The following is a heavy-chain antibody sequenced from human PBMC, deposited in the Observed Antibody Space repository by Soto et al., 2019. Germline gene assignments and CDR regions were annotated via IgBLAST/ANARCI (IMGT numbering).Heavy chain of an antibody. CDR2: IWYDGSNK. Sequence: QVQLVESGGGVVQPGRSLRLSCAASGFTFSSYGMHWVRQAPGKGLEWVAVIWYDGSNKYYADSVKGRFTISRDNSKNTLYLQMNSLRAEDTAVYYCARYGGEEYCSSTSCPRPMVRGVVYYFDYWCQGTLVTVSS. D-gene: IGHD2-2*01. CDR1: GFTFSSYG. V-gene: IGHV3-33*01. J-gene: IGHJ4*02. CDR3: ARYGGEEYCSSTSCPRPMVRGVVYYFDY.